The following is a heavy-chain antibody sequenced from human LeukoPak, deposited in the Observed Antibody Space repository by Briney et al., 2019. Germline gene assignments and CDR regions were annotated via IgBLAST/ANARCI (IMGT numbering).Heavy chain of an antibody. D-gene: IGHD2-15*01. Sequence: PGGSLRLSCAASGFTLRSYTMNWVRQAPGKGLEWVSSIGISSNKIYYADSVKGRFTISRDNAKKSLYLQMNSLRVDDSAIYYCVKISGGTFRWGQGTQVTVSS. CDR1: GFTLRSYT. J-gene: IGHJ4*02. V-gene: IGHV3-21*01. CDR2: IGISSNKI. CDR3: VKISGGTFR.